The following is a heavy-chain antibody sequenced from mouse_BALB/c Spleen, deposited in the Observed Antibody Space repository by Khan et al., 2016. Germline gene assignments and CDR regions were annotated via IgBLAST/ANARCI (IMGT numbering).Heavy chain of an antibody. J-gene: IGHJ3*01. D-gene: IGHD1-1*01. Sequence: EVQLQESGPDLVKPSQSLSLTCTVTGFSITSDYSWHWIRQFPGNKLEWMGYIHYSGSTNYNPSLKSRISITRDTSKNQFFLQLNSVTTEDTATFSCGGYYFGGATWFAYWGQGTLVTVSA. CDR1: GFSITSDYS. V-gene: IGHV3-1*02. CDR2: IHYSGST. CDR3: GGYYFGGATWFAY.